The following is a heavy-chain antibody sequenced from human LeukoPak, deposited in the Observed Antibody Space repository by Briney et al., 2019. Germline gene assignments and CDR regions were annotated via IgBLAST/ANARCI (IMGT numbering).Heavy chain of an antibody. CDR1: GFTVSSNY. J-gene: IGHJ4*02. D-gene: IGHD1-26*01. V-gene: IGHV3-30*02. CDR2: VRHDESNK. CDR3: AKERSGSYYFEY. Sequence: GGSLRLSCAASGFTVSSNYMSWVRQAPGKGLEWVAFVRHDESNKYYADSVKGRFTISRDNSKNTLYLQMNSLRAEDTAVYYCAKERSGSYYFEYWGQGTLVTVSS.